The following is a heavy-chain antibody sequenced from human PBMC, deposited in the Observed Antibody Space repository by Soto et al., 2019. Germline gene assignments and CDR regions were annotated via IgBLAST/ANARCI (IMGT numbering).Heavy chain of an antibody. CDR1: GDSISRGGYS. J-gene: IGHJ6*02. CDR3: ARGSSSYYDYGMDV. V-gene: IGHV4-30-2*01. D-gene: IGHD6-6*01. Sequence: QLQLQESGSGLVRPSQTLSLTCTVSGDSISRGGYSWTWIRQPPGKAPEWIGNIYDSGSTSYNPSPKSRVTMSVDRSKNQFSLKLTSVTAADTAVYFCARGSSSYYDYGMDVWGQGTTVTVSS. CDR2: IYDSGST.